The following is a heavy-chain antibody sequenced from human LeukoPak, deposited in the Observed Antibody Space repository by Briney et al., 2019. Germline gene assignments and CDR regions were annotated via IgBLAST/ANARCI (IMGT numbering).Heavy chain of an antibody. CDR3: ARVRVGSVLDY. CDR2: IVFCSGNT. V-gene: IGHV1-58*02. J-gene: IGHJ4*02. CDR1: GFTFTSSA. D-gene: IGHD2-8*01. Sequence: SVKVSCKASGFTFTSSAMQWVRQARGQRLEGIGWIVFCSGNTNYAQKFQERVTITRDMSTSTAYMELSSLRSEDTAVYYCARVRVGSVLDYWGQGTLVTVSS.